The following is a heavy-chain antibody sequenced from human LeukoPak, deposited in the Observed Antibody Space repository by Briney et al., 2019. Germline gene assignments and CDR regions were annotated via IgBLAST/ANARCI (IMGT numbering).Heavy chain of an antibody. J-gene: IGHJ4*02. CDR1: GYTFTLYY. Sequence: ASVKVSCKASGYTFTLYYMHWVRQAPGQGLEWMGTINSSGGSTHYAQRFQGRVTMTRDTSTSTVYMELSSLRAEDTAVYYCARDPDLRRGFDGEGYWGQGTLVTVSS. D-gene: IGHD3-10*01. CDR2: INSSGGST. CDR3: ARDPDLRRGFDGEGY. V-gene: IGHV1-46*01.